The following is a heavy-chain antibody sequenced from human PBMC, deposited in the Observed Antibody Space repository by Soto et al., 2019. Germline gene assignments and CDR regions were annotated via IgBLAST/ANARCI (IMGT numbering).Heavy chain of an antibody. CDR2: IYYSGST. Sequence: PSDTLSLTCAVSGASISSSSYYWGWIRQPPGKGLERIGSIYYSGSTYYNPSLKSRVTISVDTSKNQFSLKLSSVTAADTAVYYCARHVETLGYCSGGSCFYFDYWGQGTLVTVSS. D-gene: IGHD2-15*01. CDR3: ARHVETLGYCSGGSCFYFDY. V-gene: IGHV4-39*01. J-gene: IGHJ4*02. CDR1: GASISSSSYY.